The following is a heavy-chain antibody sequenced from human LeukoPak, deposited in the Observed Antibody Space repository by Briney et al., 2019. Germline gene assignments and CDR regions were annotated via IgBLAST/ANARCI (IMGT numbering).Heavy chain of an antibody. CDR1: GESFSGYQ. CDR2: INHGGST. CDR3: ARGGGIAAGVDY. J-gene: IGHJ4*02. D-gene: IGHD6-13*01. V-gene: IGHV4-34*01. Sequence: SETLSLTCAVYGESFSGYQWSWIRQPPGKGLEWIGEINHGGSTNYNPSLKSRVTISVDPSKNQFSLKLSSVTAADTAVYYCARGGGIAAGVDYWGQGTLVTVSS.